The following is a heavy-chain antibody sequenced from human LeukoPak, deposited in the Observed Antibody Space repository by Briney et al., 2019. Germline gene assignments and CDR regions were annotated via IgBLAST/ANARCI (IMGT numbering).Heavy chain of an antibody. D-gene: IGHD3-22*01. CDR3: ARETDITMIVVTPFDY. J-gene: IGHJ4*02. CDR1: GGTFSSYA. V-gene: IGHV1-69*04. Sequence: KVSCKASGGTFSSYAISWVRQAPGQGLEWMGRIIPILGIANYAQKLQGRVTITADKSTSTAYMELSSLRSEDTAVYYCARETDITMIVVTPFDYWGQGTLVTVSS. CDR2: IIPILGIA.